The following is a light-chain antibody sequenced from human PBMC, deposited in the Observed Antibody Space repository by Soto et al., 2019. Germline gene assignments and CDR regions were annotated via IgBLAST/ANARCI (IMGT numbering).Light chain of an antibody. CDR3: GTRDNSLSAVV. J-gene: IGLJ2*01. CDR2: DNN. Sequence: QSVLTQPPSVSAAPGQKVTISCSGSSSNIGNNYVSWYQQVPGAAPKLLIYDNNKRPSGIPDRFSGSKSGTSATLGITGLQTGDEADYYCGTRDNSLSAVVFGGGTKLTVL. V-gene: IGLV1-51*01. CDR1: SSNIGNNY.